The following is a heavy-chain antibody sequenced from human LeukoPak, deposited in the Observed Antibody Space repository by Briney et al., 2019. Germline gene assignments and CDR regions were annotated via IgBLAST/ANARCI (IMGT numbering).Heavy chain of an antibody. J-gene: IGHJ4*02. Sequence: PGGSLRLSCAASGFTFSSYWMHWVRQAPGKGLVWVSRTNNEGTSTYYADSVKGRFTVSRDNAKNTVYLQMNSLRAEDTAVYYCARDSYNNVDYWGQGTLVTVSS. CDR2: TNNEGTST. V-gene: IGHV3-74*01. D-gene: IGHD5-24*01. CDR1: GFTFSSYW. CDR3: ARDSYNNVDY.